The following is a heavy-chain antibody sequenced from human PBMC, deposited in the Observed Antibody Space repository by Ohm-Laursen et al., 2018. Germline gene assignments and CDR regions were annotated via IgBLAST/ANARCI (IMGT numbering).Heavy chain of an antibody. CDR1: GFTVSDAW. V-gene: IGHV3-15*01. CDR3: STDHFS. CDR2: IKRKAAGETR. D-gene: IGHD2/OR15-2a*01. J-gene: IGHJ5*02. Sequence: SLRLSCAASGFTVSDAWLSWVRQARGKGLAYVGRIKRKAAGETREYAEPVKSRFTILRDDSKNTLSLQMNSLKTEDTGVYYCSTDHFSWGQGTLVTVSS.